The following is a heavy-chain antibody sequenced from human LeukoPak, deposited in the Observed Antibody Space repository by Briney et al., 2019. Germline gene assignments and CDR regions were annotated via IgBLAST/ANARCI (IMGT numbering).Heavy chain of an antibody. V-gene: IGHV3-11*01. J-gene: IGHJ1*01. CDR3: ARDPIGTDYYDSSGYYLEYFQH. Sequence: RPGGSLRLSCAASGFTFSDYYMSWIRQAPGKGLEWVSYISSSGSTIYYADSVKGRFTISRDNAKNSLYLQMNSLRAEDTAVYYCARDPIGTDYYDSSGYYLEYFQHWGQGTLVTVSS. CDR1: GFTFSDYY. D-gene: IGHD3-22*01. CDR2: ISSSGSTI.